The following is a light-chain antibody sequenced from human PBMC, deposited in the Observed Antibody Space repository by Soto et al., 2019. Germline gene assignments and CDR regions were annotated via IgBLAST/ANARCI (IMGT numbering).Light chain of an antibody. Sequence: QSVLTQPPSASGTPGQRVIVSCSGSSSNIGGGSVDWYRQLPGTAHKLLILTNFQRPSGVPGRFSGSKSGTSASLAISGLQSEDEADYFCAAWDDSLNAYVFGTGTKV. CDR1: SSNIGGGS. V-gene: IGLV1-44*01. CDR3: AAWDDSLNAYV. J-gene: IGLJ1*01. CDR2: TNF.